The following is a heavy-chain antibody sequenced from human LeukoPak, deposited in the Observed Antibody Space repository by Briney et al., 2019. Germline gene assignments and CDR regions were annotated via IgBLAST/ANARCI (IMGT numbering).Heavy chain of an antibody. CDR3: TRDGSSSSRFGY. D-gene: IGHD2-2*03. CDR1: GVTVNNNY. J-gene: IGHJ4*02. Sequence: GSLRLSCAASGVTVNNNYMSWVRQAPGKVPEWVSSIYSSGDTHYADSVKGRFAISRDNSKNTLYLQMNSLTVEDTAVYYCTRDGSSSSRFGYWGQGTLVTVSA. CDR2: IYSSGDT. V-gene: IGHV3-66*01.